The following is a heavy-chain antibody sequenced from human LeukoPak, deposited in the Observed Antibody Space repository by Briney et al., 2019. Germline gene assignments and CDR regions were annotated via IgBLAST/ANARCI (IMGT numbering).Heavy chain of an antibody. J-gene: IGHJ3*02. Sequence: PGGSLRLSCAASGFTFSSYAMHWVRQAPGKGLEWVAVISYDGSNKYYADSVKGRFTISRDNSKNTLYLQMNSLRAEDTAVYYCARVEYYDILTGYSSGAFDIWGQGTMVTVSS. D-gene: IGHD3-9*01. CDR3: ARVEYYDILTGYSSGAFDI. CDR2: ISYDGSNK. V-gene: IGHV3-30-3*01. CDR1: GFTFSSYA.